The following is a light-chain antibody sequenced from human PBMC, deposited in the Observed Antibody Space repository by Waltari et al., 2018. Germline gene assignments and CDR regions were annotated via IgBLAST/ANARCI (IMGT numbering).Light chain of an antibody. CDR2: DVS. Sequence: WYQQRPGKVPILLICDVSNRPSVFSNRFAGSKSGNTSSLTISGLQAEDEAAYYCGSYTGSTTWVFGGGTKLTVL. V-gene: IGLV2-14*04. J-gene: IGLJ3*02. CDR3: GSYTGSTTWV.